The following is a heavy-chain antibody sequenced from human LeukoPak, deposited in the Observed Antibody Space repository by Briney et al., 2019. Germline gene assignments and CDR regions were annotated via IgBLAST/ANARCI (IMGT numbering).Heavy chain of an antibody. J-gene: IGHJ4*02. CDR2: IYHSGST. Sequence: SETLSLTCTVSGYSISSGYYWGWIRQPPGKGLEWIGSIYHSGSTYYNPSLKSRVTISVDTSKNQFSLKLSSVTAADTAVYYCARVVATTDIHFDYWGQGTLVTVSS. V-gene: IGHV4-38-2*02. CDR1: GYSISSGYY. CDR3: ARVVATTDIHFDY. D-gene: IGHD5-12*01.